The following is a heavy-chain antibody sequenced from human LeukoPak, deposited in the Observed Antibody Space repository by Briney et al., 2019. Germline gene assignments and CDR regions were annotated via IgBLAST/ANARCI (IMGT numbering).Heavy chain of an antibody. CDR2: INSDGSST. J-gene: IGHJ6*02. V-gene: IGHV3-74*01. CDR3: AREWGMRYGMDV. CDR1: GFTFSSYW. Sequence: GGSLRLSCAASGFTFSSYWMHWVRQAPGKGLVWVSRINSDGSSTSYADSVKGRFTISRDNAKNTLYLQMNSLRAEDTAVYYCAREWGMRYGMDVWGQGTTVTVSS. D-gene: IGHD3-16*01.